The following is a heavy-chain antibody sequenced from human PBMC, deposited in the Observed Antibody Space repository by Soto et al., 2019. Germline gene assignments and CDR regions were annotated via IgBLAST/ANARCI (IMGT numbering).Heavy chain of an antibody. V-gene: IGHV3-9*01. CDR2: IHWNSDIT. Sequence: EVHLVESGGDLVQPGRSLRLSCVVSGFTFDDYGMHWVRQAPGKGLEWVAGIHWNSDITVYADSVKGRLTVSRDNSKNSLYLQMNSLRGEDTALYFCARDMEAGTRCYFDSWGRRTRVIVTS. CDR3: ARDMEAGTRCYFDS. J-gene: IGHJ4*01. D-gene: IGHD1-1*01. CDR1: GFTFDDYG.